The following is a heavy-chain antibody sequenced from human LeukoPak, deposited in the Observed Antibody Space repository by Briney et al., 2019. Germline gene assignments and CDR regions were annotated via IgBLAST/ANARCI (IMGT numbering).Heavy chain of an antibody. D-gene: IGHD6-6*01. V-gene: IGHV3-21*01. J-gene: IGHJ6*02. CDR1: GFTFSSYS. CDR2: ISSSSSYI. Sequence: PGGSLRLSCAASGFTFSSYSMNWVRQAPGKGLEWVSSISSSSSYIYYADSVKGRFTISRDNAKNSLYLQMNSLRAEDTAVYYCARAGGGQLVNYYYGMDVWGQGTTVTVSS. CDR3: ARAGGGQLVNYYYGMDV.